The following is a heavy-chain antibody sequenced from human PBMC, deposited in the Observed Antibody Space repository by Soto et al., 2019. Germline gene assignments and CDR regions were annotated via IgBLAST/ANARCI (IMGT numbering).Heavy chain of an antibody. CDR3: ARARFGEFNTDY. CDR2: ISWNSGSI. V-gene: IGHV3-9*01. J-gene: IGHJ4*02. CDR1: GFTFDDYA. D-gene: IGHD3-10*01. Sequence: GGSLRLSCAASGFTFDDYAMHWVRQAPGKGLEWVSGISWNSGSIGYADSVKGRFTISRDNAKNSLYLQMNSLRAEDTALYYCARARFGEFNTDYWGQGTLVTVSS.